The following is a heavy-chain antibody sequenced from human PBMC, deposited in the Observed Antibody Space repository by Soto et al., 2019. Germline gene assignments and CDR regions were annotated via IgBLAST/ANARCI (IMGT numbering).Heavy chain of an antibody. J-gene: IGHJ6*02. Sequence: GGSLRLSCEASGFTFSNYALHWVRQAPGKGLEWVAVISLEGKTIYYADSVKGRFTISRDNSKNILFLQLNSLRVDDTAVYHCARWTATLAVAGMDVWGQGTTVTVSS. V-gene: IGHV3-30*04. CDR3: ARWTATLAVAGMDV. CDR1: GFTFSNYA. D-gene: IGHD2-21*02. CDR2: ISLEGKTI.